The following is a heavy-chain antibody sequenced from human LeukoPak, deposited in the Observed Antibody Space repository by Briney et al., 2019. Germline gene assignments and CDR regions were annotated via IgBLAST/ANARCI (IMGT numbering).Heavy chain of an antibody. CDR1: GGTFRSFA. J-gene: IGHJ4*02. D-gene: IGHD3-22*01. V-gene: IGHV1-69*01. CDR3: ARALRYYSDSSGYAFDY. CDR2: IIPIFRTA. Sequence: SVKVSCKASGGTFRSFAISWVRQAPGQGLEWMGVIIPIFRTANYAQKFQGRVTITADESTSTAYMELSSLRSEDTAVYYCARALRYYSDSSGYAFDYWGQGTLVTVSS.